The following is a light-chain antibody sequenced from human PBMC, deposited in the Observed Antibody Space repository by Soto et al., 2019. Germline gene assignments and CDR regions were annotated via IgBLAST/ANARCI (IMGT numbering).Light chain of an antibody. CDR3: MSYIDSTSTHWV. CDR2: KVS. CDR1: SSDDGHPYNY. V-gene: IGLV2-14*03. J-gene: IGLJ3*02. Sequence: QSALTQPASVSGSPGQSITISCTGTSSDDGHPYNYVSWYQQHPGKAPKLLIFKVSNRPSGISGRFSGSKSGNTASLTISGLQAEDEADYYCMSYIDSTSTHWVLGGGTKLTVL.